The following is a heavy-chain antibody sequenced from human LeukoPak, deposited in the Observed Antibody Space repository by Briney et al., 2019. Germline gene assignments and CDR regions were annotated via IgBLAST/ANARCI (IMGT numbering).Heavy chain of an antibody. D-gene: IGHD3-10*01. J-gene: IGHJ4*02. V-gene: IGHV4-59*01. CDR3: ARSPYNYGSGSHFDY. CDR2: IYYSGST. CDR1: GGSISSYY. Sequence: SETLSLTCTVSGGSISSYYWSWIRQPPGKGLEWIGYIYYSGSTNYNASLKSRVTISIDTSRNQFSLNLNSVTAADTAVYYCARSPYNYGSGSHFDYWGQGTLVTVSS.